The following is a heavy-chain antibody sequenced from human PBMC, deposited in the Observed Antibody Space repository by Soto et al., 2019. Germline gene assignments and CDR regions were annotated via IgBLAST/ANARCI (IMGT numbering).Heavy chain of an antibody. J-gene: IGHJ5*02. CDR2: ISGHNGNT. D-gene: IGHD1-1*01. V-gene: IGHV1-18*01. CDR3: VSDWQLSP. Sequence: QVQLVQSGDEVKKTGASVKVSCRASGYTLTNYGISWVRQAPGQGLFWMGWISGHNGNTLYAQNVQCRLTLTIDTSTNTAYMELRSLKIDDTAMYYCVSDWQLSPGGQGTLVPFSS. CDR1: GYTLTNYG.